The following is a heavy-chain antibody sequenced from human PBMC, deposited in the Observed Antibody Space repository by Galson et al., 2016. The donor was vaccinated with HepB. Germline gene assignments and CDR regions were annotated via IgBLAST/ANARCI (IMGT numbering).Heavy chain of an antibody. J-gene: IGHJ4*02. Sequence: SVKVSCKASGYIFTDYYMHWVRQAPGQGLEWLGIINPSISTTRYPQKFQGRVTMTRDTSTSTVYMELSSLRSEDTALYYCARERATMKVRGPFDYWGQGTLVTVSS. D-gene: IGHD3-22*01. V-gene: IGHV1-46*01. CDR3: ARERATMKVRGPFDY. CDR1: GYIFTDYY. CDR2: INPSISTT.